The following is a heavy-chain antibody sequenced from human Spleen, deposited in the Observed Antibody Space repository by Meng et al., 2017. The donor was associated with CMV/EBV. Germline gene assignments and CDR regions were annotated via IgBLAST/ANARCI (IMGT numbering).Heavy chain of an antibody. Sequence: ASVKVSCKTSGYVFTGYYIHWVRQAPGQGLECMGWINPKSGDTKYPQKFQGRVTMTRDTSISTVYMEVNSLTSDDTAVYYCAGLNYYTGSRPSWGQGTLVTVSS. CDR2: INPKSGDT. J-gene: IGHJ4*02. V-gene: IGHV1-2*02. CDR3: AGLNYYTGSRPS. CDR1: GYVFTGYY. D-gene: IGHD1-26*01.